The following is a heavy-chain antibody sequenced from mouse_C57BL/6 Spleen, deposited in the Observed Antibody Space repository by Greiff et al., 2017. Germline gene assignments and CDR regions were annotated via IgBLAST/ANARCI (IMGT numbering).Heavy chain of an antibody. CDR3: AIITTVVERGDY. D-gene: IGHD1-1*01. CDR2: IYPGSGST. CDR1: GYTFTSYW. J-gene: IGHJ2*01. V-gene: IGHV1-55*01. Sequence: QVQLQQPGAELVKPGASVKMSCKASGYTFTSYWITWVKQRPGQGLEWIGDIYPGSGSTNYNEKFKSKATLTVDTSSSTAYLQLSSLTSEDSAVYDCAIITTVVERGDYWGKGTTLTVSS.